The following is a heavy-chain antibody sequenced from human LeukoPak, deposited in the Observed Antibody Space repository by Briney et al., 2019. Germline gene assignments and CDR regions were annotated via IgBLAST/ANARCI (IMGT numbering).Heavy chain of an antibody. V-gene: IGHV4-4*07. J-gene: IGHJ4*02. D-gene: IGHD3-22*01. Sequence: PSQTLSLTCTVSGGSINNYYWSWIRQPAAKGLEWIRRISPSGTTNYNPSLKSRVTMSLDTSTNQFSLKLSSVTAAETAVYYCARYPQGYDSSGFGFDYWGQGTLVTVSS. CDR1: GGSINNYY. CDR2: ISPSGTT. CDR3: ARYPQGYDSSGFGFDY.